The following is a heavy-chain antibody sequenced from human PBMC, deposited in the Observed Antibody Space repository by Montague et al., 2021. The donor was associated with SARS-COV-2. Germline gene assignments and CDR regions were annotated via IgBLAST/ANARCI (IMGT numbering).Heavy chain of an antibody. CDR2: INHSGSA. Sequence: SETLSLTCAVYGGSFSDYYWTWIRQSPGKGLEWIGQINHSGSANYNPSLKSRVTISVDTAKNQFSLKVSSVTAADTAVYYCTRGAHGYWGQGTLVTVSS. V-gene: IGHV4-34*01. CDR3: TRGAHGY. CDR1: GGSFSDYY. J-gene: IGHJ4*02.